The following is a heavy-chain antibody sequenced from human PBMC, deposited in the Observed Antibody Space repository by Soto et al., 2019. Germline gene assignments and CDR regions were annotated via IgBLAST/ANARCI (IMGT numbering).Heavy chain of an antibody. CDR2: ISAYNGNT. CDR3: ARDWAPPTVVPPELSMDV. D-gene: IGHD4-17*01. Sequence: QVQLVQSGAEVKKPGASVKVSCKASGYTFTSYGINWMRQAPGQGLEWMGWISAYNGNTNYPQKLRGRATIPTHTSTSTAYIDVRSLRSDDTAVYYCARDWAPPTVVPPELSMDVWGRGTTVSVSS. J-gene: IGHJ6*02. V-gene: IGHV1-18*04. CDR1: GYTFTSYG.